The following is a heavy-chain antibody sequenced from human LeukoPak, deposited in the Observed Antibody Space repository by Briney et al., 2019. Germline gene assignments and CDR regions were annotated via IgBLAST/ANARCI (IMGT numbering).Heavy chain of an antibody. CDR2: ISGSGRTT. D-gene: IGHD2-15*01. V-gene: IGHV3-23*01. J-gene: IGHJ4*02. CDR1: GFTFSNHA. Sequence: RGSLRLSCAASGFTFSNHAMSWVRQTPGKGLQWVSVISGSGRTTEYADSVKGRFTISRDNSKNTLSLQMNSLRVEDTAIYYCAKNVVVKRYIDYWGQGTLVTVSS. CDR3: AKNVVVKRYIDY.